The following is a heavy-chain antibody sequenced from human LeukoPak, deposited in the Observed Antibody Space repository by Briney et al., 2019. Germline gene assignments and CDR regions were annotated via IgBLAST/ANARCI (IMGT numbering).Heavy chain of an antibody. D-gene: IGHD2-15*01. V-gene: IGHV3-66*01. Sequence: QPGGSLRLSCVASGFSFSSYWMHWVRQAPGKGLEWVSVIYSGGSTFYADSVKGRFTISRDNSKNTLYLQMNSLRAEDTAVYYCASDSYSPEYFQHWGQGTLVTVSS. CDR3: ASDSYSPEYFQH. CDR1: GFSFSSYW. CDR2: IYSGGST. J-gene: IGHJ1*01.